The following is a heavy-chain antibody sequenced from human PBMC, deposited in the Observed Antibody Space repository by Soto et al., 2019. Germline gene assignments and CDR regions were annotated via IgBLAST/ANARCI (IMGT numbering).Heavy chain of an antibody. CDR2: ISHDGRIE. Sequence: GGSLRLSCAASGFTFSTFALHWVRQAPGEGLEWVALISHDGRIEKYADSVKGRFTISRDNSKNTLYMQMDSLRPEDTGVYYCARDGLPDDFRSGGYGFDPWGQGTQVTV. J-gene: IGHJ5*02. D-gene: IGHD3-3*01. V-gene: IGHV3-30-3*01. CDR3: ARDGLPDDFRSGGYGFDP. CDR1: GFTFSTFA.